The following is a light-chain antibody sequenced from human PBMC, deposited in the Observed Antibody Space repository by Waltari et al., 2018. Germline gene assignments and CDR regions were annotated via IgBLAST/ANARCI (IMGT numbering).Light chain of an antibody. J-gene: IGLJ2*01. CDR3: QSADTNFADHVV. CDR2: KDT. Sequence: SCDLTQPPSVSVSPGQTARITCSGDALPRLYAYWYQQKPGQAPMLLIYKDTERPSGIPERFSGSTSGTTVTLTVSGVQAEDEADYYCQSADTNFADHVVFGGGTQLIVL. CDR1: ALPRLY. V-gene: IGLV3-25*03.